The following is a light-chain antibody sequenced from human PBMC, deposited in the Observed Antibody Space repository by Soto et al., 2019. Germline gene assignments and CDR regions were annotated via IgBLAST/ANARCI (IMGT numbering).Light chain of an antibody. J-gene: IGKJ4*01. CDR3: QMYNNWLAT. CDR2: GAA. Sequence: EILMTQSPATLSVSPGERATLSCRANQSISSNLAWYQQKPGQAPRLLIYGAATRATGIPARFSGSGPGTDFTLTISGLQSEDFAVYYCQMYNNWLATFGGGTKVDIK. CDR1: QSISSN. V-gene: IGKV3-15*01.